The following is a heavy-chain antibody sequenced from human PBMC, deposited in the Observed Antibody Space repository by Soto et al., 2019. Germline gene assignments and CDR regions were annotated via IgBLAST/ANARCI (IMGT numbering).Heavy chain of an antibody. D-gene: IGHD3-22*01. J-gene: IGHJ4*02. Sequence: PSETLSLTCTVSGGSISSYYWSWIRQPPGKGLEWIGYIYYSGSTNYNPSLKSRVTISVDTSKNQFSLKLSSVTAADTAVYYCAREPQYYDSSGWYYFDYWGQGTLVTVSS. CDR1: GGSISSYY. CDR2: IYYSGST. V-gene: IGHV4-59*01. CDR3: AREPQYYDSSGWYYFDY.